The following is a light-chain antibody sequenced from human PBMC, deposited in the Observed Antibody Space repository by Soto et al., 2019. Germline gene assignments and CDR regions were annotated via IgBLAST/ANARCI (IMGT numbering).Light chain of an antibody. V-gene: IGLV3-21*02. CDR1: NIGSKS. CDR2: DDS. CDR3: QVWDSSSDHYV. Sequence: SYELTQPPSVSVAPGQTARITFGGNNIGSKSVHWYQQKPGQAPVLVVHDDSDRPSGIPERFSGSNSGNTATLTISRVEAGDEADYYCQVWDSSSDHYVFGTGTKVTVL. J-gene: IGLJ1*01.